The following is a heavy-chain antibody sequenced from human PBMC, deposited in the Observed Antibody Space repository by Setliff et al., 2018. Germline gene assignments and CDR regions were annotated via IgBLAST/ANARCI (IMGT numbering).Heavy chain of an antibody. V-gene: IGHV3-23*01. CDR2: IYHNGGGI. J-gene: IGHJ4*02. Sequence: GGSLRLSCVGSGYNFGTYSMTWVRQVPGKGLQWVAGIYHNGGGIFYADSVKGRFTISRDNSKNTLYLQMNSLRVDDTAIYYCAKELSMAYGNDWGLGTLVTVSS. CDR3: AKELSMAYGND. D-gene: IGHD1-1*01. CDR1: GYNFGTYS.